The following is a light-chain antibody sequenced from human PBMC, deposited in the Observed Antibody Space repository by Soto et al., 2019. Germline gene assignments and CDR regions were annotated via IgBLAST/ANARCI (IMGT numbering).Light chain of an antibody. Sequence: EIVMTQSPATLSVVPGERATLSCRASQSVSGYLGWYQQKPGQAPRLLIYDASNRAYGVPARFRGSGSGTNFTLTIASLEPEDFAVYYCQQRSNWPYLTFGGGTKVDIK. CDR1: QSVSGY. CDR2: DAS. V-gene: IGKV3-11*01. J-gene: IGKJ4*01. CDR3: QQRSNWPYLT.